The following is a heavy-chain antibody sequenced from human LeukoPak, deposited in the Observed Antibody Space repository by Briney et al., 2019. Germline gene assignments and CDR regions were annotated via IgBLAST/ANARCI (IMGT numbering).Heavy chain of an antibody. J-gene: IGHJ6*02. V-gene: IGHV3-7*01. CDR3: ARAKVAYGMDV. CDR2: INQDGSEK. D-gene: IGHD5-12*01. CDR1: GFSFSSYW. Sequence: PGGSLRLSCAASGFSFSSYWMSWVRQAPGKGLEWVANINQDGSEKYYVDSVKGRFTISRDNAKNSLYLQMNSLRVEDTAVYYCARAKVAYGMDVWGQGTTVTVSS.